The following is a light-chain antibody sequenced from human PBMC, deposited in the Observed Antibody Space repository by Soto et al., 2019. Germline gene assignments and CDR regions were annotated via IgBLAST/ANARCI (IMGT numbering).Light chain of an antibody. J-gene: IGKJ3*01. V-gene: IGKV3-20*01. CDR2: DAS. CDR3: QQYGRSPGLLT. Sequence: EIVLTQSPGTLSLSPGARVTLSCRASQSVTNSYLTWYQQKPGQAPRLPIYDASTRATGILDRFSGSGSGTDFTLTISRLEPEAFAVYYCQQYGRSPGLLTFGPGTKVDIK. CDR1: QSVTNSY.